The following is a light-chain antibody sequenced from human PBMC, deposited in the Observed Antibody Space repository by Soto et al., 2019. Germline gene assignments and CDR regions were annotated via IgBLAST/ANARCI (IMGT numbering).Light chain of an antibody. CDR1: SSNIGRNT. Sequence: QSVLTQPPSASGTPGQRVTISCSGSSSNIGRNTVNWYQQFPGTAPKLLIYSNDQRPSGVPDRFSASKSGTSASLAISGLQSEDEADYYCAAWDDSLNGSAFGTGTKVTVL. V-gene: IGLV1-44*01. CDR2: SND. CDR3: AAWDDSLNGSA. J-gene: IGLJ1*01.